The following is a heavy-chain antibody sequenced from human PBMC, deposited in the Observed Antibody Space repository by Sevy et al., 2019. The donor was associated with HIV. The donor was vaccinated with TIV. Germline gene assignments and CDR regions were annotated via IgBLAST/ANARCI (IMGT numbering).Heavy chain of an antibody. CDR2: IKQDGSEK. V-gene: IGHV3-7*01. CDR3: ARDRYWDIGDY. D-gene: IGHD1-20*01. CDR1: GLTFSSYW. J-gene: IGHJ4*02. Sequence: GGSLRLSCAASGLTFSSYWMSWVRQAPGKGLEWVANIKQDGSEKYYVDSVKGRFTISRDNAKNSLYLQMNSLRAEDTAVYYCARDRYWDIGDYWGQGTLVTVSS.